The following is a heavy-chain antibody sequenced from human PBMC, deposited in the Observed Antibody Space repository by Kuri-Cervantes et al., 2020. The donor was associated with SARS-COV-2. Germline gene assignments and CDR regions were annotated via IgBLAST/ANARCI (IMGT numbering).Heavy chain of an antibody. V-gene: IGHV3-30-3*01. CDR2: ISYDGSNK. Sequence: GGSLRLSCAASGFTFSSYAMHWVRQAPGKGLEWVAVISYDGSNKYYADSVKSRFTISRDNSKNTLYLQMNSLRAEDTAVYYCARLSSSWYLDYWGQGTLVTVSS. CDR3: ARLSSSWYLDY. D-gene: IGHD6-13*01. J-gene: IGHJ4*02. CDR1: GFTFSSYA.